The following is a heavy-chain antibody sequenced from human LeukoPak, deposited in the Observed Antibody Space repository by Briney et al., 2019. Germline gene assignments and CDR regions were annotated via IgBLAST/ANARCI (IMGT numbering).Heavy chain of an antibody. D-gene: IGHD2-2*01. V-gene: IGHV5-51*01. CDR1: GYSFTSYW. J-gene: IGHJ5*02. CDR3: ARQYCSSTSCSFNWFDP. Sequence: GESLKISCKGSGYSFTSYWIGWVRQMPGKGLEWMGIIYPGDSDTRYSPSFQGQFTISADKSISTAYLQWSSLKASDTAMYYCARQYCSSTSCSFNWFDPWGQGTLVTVSS. CDR2: IYPGDSDT.